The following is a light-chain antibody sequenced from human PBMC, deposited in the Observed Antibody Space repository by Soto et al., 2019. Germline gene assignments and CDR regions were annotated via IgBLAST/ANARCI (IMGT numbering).Light chain of an antibody. J-gene: IGKJ1*01. CDR1: QSVSSN. Sequence: IVMTQSPATLSASPGERATLSCRASQSVSSNLAWYQQKPGQPPRLLIYGASSRATGIPDRISGSGSGTDFTLTISRLEPEDFAVYCCQQFDGSLWTFGPGTKVDIK. V-gene: IGKV3D-15*01. CDR2: GAS. CDR3: QQFDGSLWT.